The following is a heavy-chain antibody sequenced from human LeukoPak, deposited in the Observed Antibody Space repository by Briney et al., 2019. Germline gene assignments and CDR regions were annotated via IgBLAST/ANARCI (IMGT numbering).Heavy chain of an antibody. CDR3: ARWFEDYGGNSYFDY. J-gene: IGHJ4*02. D-gene: IGHD4-23*01. Sequence: TSETLSLTCTVSGYSISSGYYWGWIRQPPGKGLEWIGSIYHSGSTYYNPSLKSRVTISVDTSKNQFSLKLSSVTAAGTAVYYCARWFEDYGGNSYFDYWGQGTLVTVSS. CDR1: GYSISSGYY. V-gene: IGHV4-38-2*02. CDR2: IYHSGST.